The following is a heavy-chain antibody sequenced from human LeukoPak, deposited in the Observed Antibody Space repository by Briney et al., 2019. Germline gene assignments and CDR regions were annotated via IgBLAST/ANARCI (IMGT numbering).Heavy chain of an antibody. CDR3: ATYDYGDYLELRFDP. CDR1: GFTCSSYG. J-gene: IGHJ5*02. V-gene: IGHV3-30*02. CDR2: IRYDGSNK. Sequence: GGSLRLSCAASGFTCSSYGMHWVRQAPGKGLEWVAFIRYDGSNKYYADSVKGRFTISRDNSKNTLYLQMNSLRAEDTAVYYCATYDYGDYLELRFDPWGQGTLVTVSS. D-gene: IGHD4-17*01.